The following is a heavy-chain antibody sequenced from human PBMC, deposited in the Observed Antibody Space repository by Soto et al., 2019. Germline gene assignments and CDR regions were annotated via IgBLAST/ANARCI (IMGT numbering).Heavy chain of an antibody. J-gene: IGHJ6*02. Sequence: SETLSLTCAVYGGSFSGYYRSWIRQPPGKGRKWIGEINHSESTNYNPSLKSRVTISVDTSKNQFSLKLSSVTAADTAVYYCASGRYGGNSNSVYYYYGMDVWGQGTTVTVSS. CDR2: INHSEST. CDR3: ASGRYGGNSNSVYYYYGMDV. D-gene: IGHD2-15*01. V-gene: IGHV4-34*01. CDR1: GGSFSGYY.